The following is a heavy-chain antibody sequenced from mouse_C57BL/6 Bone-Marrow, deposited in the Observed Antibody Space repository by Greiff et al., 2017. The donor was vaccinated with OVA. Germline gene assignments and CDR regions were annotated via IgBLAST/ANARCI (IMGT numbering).Heavy chain of an antibody. V-gene: IGHV1-63*01. CDR2: IYPGGGYT. D-gene: IGHD1-1*01. CDR3: ARRGYGSRNWYFDV. CDR1: GYTFTNYW. J-gene: IGHJ1*03. Sequence: VQLQESGAELVRPGTSVKMSCKASGYTFTNYWIGWAKQRPGHGLEWIGDIYPGGGYTNYNEKFKGKATLTGDKSTSTAYMQVSSLTSEDSAIYYGARRGYGSRNWYFDVWGTGTTVTVSS.